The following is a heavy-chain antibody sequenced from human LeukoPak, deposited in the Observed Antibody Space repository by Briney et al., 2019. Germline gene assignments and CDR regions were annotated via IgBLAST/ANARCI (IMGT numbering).Heavy chain of an antibody. CDR3: ARDNLGSSSDY. CDR2: IYSSGST. V-gene: IGHV4-4*07. J-gene: IGHJ4*02. CDR1: GGSISSYY. D-gene: IGHD6-6*01. Sequence: SETLSLTCTVSGGSISSYYWSWIRQPAGKGLEWIGRIYSSGSTNYSPSLKSRVTMSVDTSKNQFSQKLYSVTAADTAMYYCARDNLGSSSDYWGQGTLVTVSS.